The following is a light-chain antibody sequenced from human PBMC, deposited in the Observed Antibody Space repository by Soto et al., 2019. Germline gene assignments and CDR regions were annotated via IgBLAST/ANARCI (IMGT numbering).Light chain of an antibody. CDR3: RLYAGTNSVV. Sequence: QSALTQPPSASGSPGQSVAISCTGTSSDIGAYKFVSWYQQHPGKAPKLIIYEVSRRPSGVPDRFSGSKSGNTASLTVSGLLAEDEADYYCRLYAGTNSVVFGGGTKLTVL. V-gene: IGLV2-8*01. CDR1: SSDIGAYKF. J-gene: IGLJ2*01. CDR2: EVS.